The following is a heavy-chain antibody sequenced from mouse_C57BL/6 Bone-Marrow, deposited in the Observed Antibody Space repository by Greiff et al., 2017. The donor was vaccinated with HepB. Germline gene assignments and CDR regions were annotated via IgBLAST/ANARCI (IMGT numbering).Heavy chain of an antibody. CDR3: ARHAAAQATYYYAMDY. J-gene: IGHJ4*01. V-gene: IGHV2-6-1*01. D-gene: IGHD3-2*02. CDR1: GFSLTSYG. Sequence: VQGVESGPGLVAPSQSLSITCTVSGFSLTSYGVHWVRQPPGKGLEWLVVIWSDGSTTYNSALKSRLSISKDNSKSQVFLKMNSLQTDDTAMYYCARHAAAQATYYYAMDYWGQGTSVTVSS. CDR2: IWSDGST.